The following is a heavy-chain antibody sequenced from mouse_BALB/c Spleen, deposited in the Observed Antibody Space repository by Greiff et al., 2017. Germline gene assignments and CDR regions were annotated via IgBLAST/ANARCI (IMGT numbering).Heavy chain of an antibody. CDR3: YYYGSSYYFDY. CDR2: INPSTGYT. D-gene: IGHD1-1*01. Sequence: QVQLQQSGADLVKPGASVKMSCKASGYTFTSYWMHWVKQRPGQGLEWIGYINPSTGYTEYNQKFKDKAILTADKSSSTAYMQLSSLTSEDSAVYYCYYYGSSYYFDYWGQGTTLTVSS. J-gene: IGHJ2*01. CDR1: GYTFTSYW. V-gene: IGHV1-7*01.